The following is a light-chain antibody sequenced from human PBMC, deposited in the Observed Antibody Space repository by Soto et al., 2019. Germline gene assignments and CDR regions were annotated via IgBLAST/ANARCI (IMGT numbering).Light chain of an antibody. V-gene: IGLV1-44*01. Sequence: QSVLTQPPSASGTPGQRVTISASGSSCNIGSNTVSWYQQVPGTAPKLLIYDNDERPSGVPGRFSGSKSGTSASLAISGLQSEDEADYYCATYDDSRNGYVFGPGTKLTVL. CDR3: ATYDDSRNGYV. CDR2: DND. J-gene: IGLJ1*01. CDR1: SCNIGSNT.